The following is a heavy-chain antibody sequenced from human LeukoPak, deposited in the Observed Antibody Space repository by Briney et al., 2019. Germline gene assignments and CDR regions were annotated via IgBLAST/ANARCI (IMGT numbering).Heavy chain of an antibody. Sequence: PSGTLSLTCAVSGGSISSSNWWSWVRQPPGKGLEWIGEIYHSGSTNYNPSLKSRVTISVDKSKNQSSLKLTSVTAADTAAYYCARQGDSGWYYFDYWGQGTLVTVSS. D-gene: IGHD6-19*01. CDR2: IYHSGST. CDR3: ARQGDSGWYYFDY. J-gene: IGHJ4*02. CDR1: GGSISSSNW. V-gene: IGHV4-4*02.